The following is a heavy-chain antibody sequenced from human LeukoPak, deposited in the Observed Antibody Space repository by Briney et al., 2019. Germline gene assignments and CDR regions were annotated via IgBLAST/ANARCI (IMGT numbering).Heavy chain of an antibody. D-gene: IGHD4-17*01. CDR2: ISGSGGST. J-gene: IGHJ4*02. CDR1: GFTFSSYA. CDR3: ARETVTTFDY. V-gene: IGHV3-23*01. Sequence: GGSLRLSCAASGFTFSSYAMNLVRQAPGKGLEWASAISGSGGSTYYADSVKGRFTISRDNSKNTLYLQMNSLRAEDTAVYYCARETVTTFDYWGQGTLVTVSS.